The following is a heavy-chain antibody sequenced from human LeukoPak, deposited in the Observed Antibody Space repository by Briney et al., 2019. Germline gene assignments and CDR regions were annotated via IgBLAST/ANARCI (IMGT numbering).Heavy chain of an antibody. V-gene: IGHV4-30-4*01. CDR1: GGSISSGDYY. D-gene: IGHD3/OR15-3a*01. J-gene: IGHJ6*02. Sequence: PSETLSLTCTVSGGSISSGDYYWSWIRQPPGKGLEWIGYIYYSGSTYYNPSLKSRVTISVDTSKNQFSLKLSSVTPADTAVYYCAREGLVPSDYYYYYGMDVWGQGTTVTVSS. CDR2: IYYSGST. CDR3: AREGLVPSDYYYYYGMDV.